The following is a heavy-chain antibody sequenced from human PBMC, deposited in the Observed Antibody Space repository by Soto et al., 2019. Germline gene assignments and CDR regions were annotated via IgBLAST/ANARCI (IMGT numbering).Heavy chain of an antibody. CDR2: IYPGDSDT. CDR3: ARMDSSALGIDS. D-gene: IGHD3-22*01. Sequence: PGESLKISCKGSGYSFTSNWIGWVRQMPGKGLEWMGIIYPGDSDTRYSPPFQGQVTISADKSISTAYLQWSRLRASDSAMYHCARMDSSALGIDSWGQGTLVTVSS. V-gene: IGHV5-51*01. J-gene: IGHJ4*02. CDR1: GYSFTSNW.